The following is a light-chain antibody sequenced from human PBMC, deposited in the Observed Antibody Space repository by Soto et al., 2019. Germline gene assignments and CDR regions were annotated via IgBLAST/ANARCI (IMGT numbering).Light chain of an antibody. CDR1: SSNIGSNT. V-gene: IGLV1-44*01. J-gene: IGLJ3*02. CDR2: INT. Sequence: QSVLSQPPSASRTPGQRITISCSGSSSNIGSNTVNWYQQLPGTAPKLLIYINTQRPSGVPDRFSGSKSGTSASLAISGLQSEDEADYFCAAWDDGLNGWVFGGGTKLTVL. CDR3: AAWDDGLNGWV.